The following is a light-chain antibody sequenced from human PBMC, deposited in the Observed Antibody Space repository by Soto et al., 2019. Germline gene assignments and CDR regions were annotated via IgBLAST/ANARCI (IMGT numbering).Light chain of an antibody. CDR1: QSFVHSDGNTY. CDR3: MEGTYWPKT. CDR2: SVS. V-gene: IGKV2-30*02. J-gene: IGKJ2*01. Sequence: DVVLTQSPLSLPVTLGQPASISCRSSQSFVHSDGNTYLHWFQQRPGQSPRRRIYSVSTRDSGVPDTLSGGGSGTDFTQKISRVEAEDVGVYYCMEGTYWPKTFGQGTKLEIK.